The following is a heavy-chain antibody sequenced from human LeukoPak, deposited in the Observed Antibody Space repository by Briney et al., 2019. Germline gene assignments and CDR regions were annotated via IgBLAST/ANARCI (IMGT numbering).Heavy chain of an antibody. CDR1: GFTVSSNY. J-gene: IGHJ5*02. V-gene: IGHV3-53*01. CDR2: IYSGGST. D-gene: IGHD2-2*01. Sequence: GGSLRLSCAASGFTVSSNYMSWVRQAPGKGLEWVSVIYSGGSTYYADSVKGRFTISRDNSKNTLYLQMNSLRAEDTAVYYCARATHQLKVGWFDPWGQGTLVTVSS. CDR3: ARATHQLKVGWFDP.